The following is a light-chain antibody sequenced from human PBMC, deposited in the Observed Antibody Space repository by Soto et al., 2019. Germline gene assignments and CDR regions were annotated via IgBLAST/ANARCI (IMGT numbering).Light chain of an antibody. CDR2: DAS. J-gene: IGKJ1*01. V-gene: IGKV3-11*01. CDR3: QQYGPSPWT. CDR1: QSVSSY. Sequence: DIVLTQSPATLSLSPGERATLSCRASQSVSSYLAWYQQKPGQAPRLLIYDASNRATGIPARFSGSGSGTDFTLTISSLEPEDFAVYYCQQYGPSPWTFGQGTKVEVK.